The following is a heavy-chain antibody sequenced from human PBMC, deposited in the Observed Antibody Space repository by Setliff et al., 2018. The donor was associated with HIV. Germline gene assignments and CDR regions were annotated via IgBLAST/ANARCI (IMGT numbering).Heavy chain of an antibody. D-gene: IGHD4-17*01. CDR2: IYPGDSES. J-gene: IGHJ5*02. CDR1: GYGFSSHW. V-gene: IGHV5-51*01. Sequence: GESLKISCKGSGYGFSSHWIAWVRQKPGKGLEWMGIIYPGDSESRYSPSFQGQVTISADKSINTVYLQWRRLKASDTAIYYCARHRDYGDHAQEFDPWGQGTLVTVSS. CDR3: ARHRDYGDHAQEFDP.